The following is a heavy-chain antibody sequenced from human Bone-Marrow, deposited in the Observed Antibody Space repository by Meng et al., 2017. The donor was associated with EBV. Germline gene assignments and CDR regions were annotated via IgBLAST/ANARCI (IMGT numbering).Heavy chain of an antibody. CDR2: IYYSGST. CDR1: GGSISSGGYY. J-gene: IGHJ4*02. CDR3: ARADDGDYYFDY. V-gene: IGHV4-30-4*01. D-gene: IGHD4-17*01. Sequence: VQLRGAGPGLGNPSQALSLTCAVSGGSISSGGYYWSWIRQPPGKGLEWIGYIYYSGSTYYNPSLKSRVTISVDTSKNQFSLKLSSVTAADTAVYYCARADDGDYYFDYWGQGTLVTVSS.